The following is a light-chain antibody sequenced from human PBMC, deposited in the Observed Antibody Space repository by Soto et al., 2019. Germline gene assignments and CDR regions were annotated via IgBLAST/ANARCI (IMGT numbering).Light chain of an antibody. CDR3: QQYIDWPET. Sequence: EIEMTQSPATLSVSPGERATLSCRASQSVSSNLAWYQQKPGQAPRLLIYGASTRATGIPDRISGSGSGIEFTLTISSLQSEDFAVYYCQQYIDWPETFGQGTKVEIK. CDR1: QSVSSN. CDR2: GAS. V-gene: IGKV3-15*01. J-gene: IGKJ2*01.